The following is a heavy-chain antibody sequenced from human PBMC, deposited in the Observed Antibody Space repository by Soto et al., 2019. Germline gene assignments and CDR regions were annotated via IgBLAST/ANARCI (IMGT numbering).Heavy chain of an antibody. CDR2: IDPSDSYT. V-gene: IGHV5-10-1*01. CDR3: ASSGSGSYYYYGMDV. CDR1: GYSFTSYW. Sequence: ESLKISCKGSGYSFTSYWISWVRQMPGKGLEWMGRIDPSDSYTNYSTSFQGHVTISADKSISTAYLQWSSLKASDTAMYYCASSGSGSYYYYGMDVWGQGTTVTVSS. J-gene: IGHJ6*02. D-gene: IGHD3-10*01.